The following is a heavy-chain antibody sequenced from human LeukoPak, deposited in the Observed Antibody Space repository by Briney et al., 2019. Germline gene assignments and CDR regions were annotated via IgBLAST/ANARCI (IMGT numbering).Heavy chain of an antibody. D-gene: IGHD3-3*02. Sequence: SQTHSLMCTVSGGSITIGGYYWHWVRQHPGKGLEWIGYIYYSGSTYYHPSLKSRLTISVDTSKTQFSLRLSSVTAADRAVYYCARASYISMGAFDIWGQGTMVTVSS. J-gene: IGHJ3*02. V-gene: IGHV4-31*03. CDR1: GGSITIGGYY. CDR3: ARASYISMGAFDI. CDR2: IYYSGST.